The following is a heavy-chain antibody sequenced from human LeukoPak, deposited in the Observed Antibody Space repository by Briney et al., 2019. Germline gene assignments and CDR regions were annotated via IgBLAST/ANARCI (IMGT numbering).Heavy chain of an antibody. CDR3: AKSSPDY. Sequence: GGTLRLSCGASGFTFSSYAMSWVRHAPGKGLELVSAISGSGGRTYYAGSVKGRFTNSTDNSKNTLYLKRNSLRAEDTAVYYCAKSSPDYWGQGTLVTVSS. CDR1: GFTFSSYA. J-gene: IGHJ4*02. V-gene: IGHV3-23*01. CDR2: ISGSGGRT.